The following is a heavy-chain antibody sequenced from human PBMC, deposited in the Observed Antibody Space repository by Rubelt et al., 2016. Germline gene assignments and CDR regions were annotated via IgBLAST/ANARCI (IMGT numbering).Heavy chain of an antibody. CDR2: IYHSGST. Sequence: QVQLQESGPGLVKPSETLSLTCTVSGYSISSGYYWGWIRQPPGKGLEWIGSIYHSGSTYYNPSLKSRVTISVDKSKNQFSLKLSSVTAADTAVYYCASRYNWNSPFDYWGQGTLVTVSS. CDR3: ASRYNWNSPFDY. V-gene: IGHV4-38-2*02. D-gene: IGHD1-20*01. CDR1: GYSISSGYY. J-gene: IGHJ4*02.